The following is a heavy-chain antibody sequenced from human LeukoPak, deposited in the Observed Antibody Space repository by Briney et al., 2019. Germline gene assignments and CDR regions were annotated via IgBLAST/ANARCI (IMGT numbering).Heavy chain of an antibody. V-gene: IGHV1-2*02. Sequence: GASVKVSCKASGYTFTGYYMHWVRQAPGQGLEWMGWINPNSGGTNYAQKFQGRVTMTRDTSISTAYMELSRLRSDDTAVYYCARSTVVVPAAIIDYWGQGTLVTVSS. CDR3: ARSTVVVPAAIIDY. CDR1: GYTFTGYY. CDR2: INPNSGGT. J-gene: IGHJ4*02. D-gene: IGHD2-2*01.